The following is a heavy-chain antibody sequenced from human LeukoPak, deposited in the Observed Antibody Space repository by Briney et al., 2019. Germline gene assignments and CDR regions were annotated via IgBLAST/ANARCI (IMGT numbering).Heavy chain of an antibody. D-gene: IGHD2-2*01. Sequence: ASVKVSCKASGFTFTSSAMQWVRQARGQRLEWIGWIVVGSGNTNYAQKFQERVTITRDMSTSTAYMELSRLRSEDTAVYYCAADYLVPAALDPWGQGTLVTVSS. V-gene: IGHV1-58*02. CDR3: AADYLVPAALDP. CDR1: GFTFTSSA. CDR2: IVVGSGNT. J-gene: IGHJ5*02.